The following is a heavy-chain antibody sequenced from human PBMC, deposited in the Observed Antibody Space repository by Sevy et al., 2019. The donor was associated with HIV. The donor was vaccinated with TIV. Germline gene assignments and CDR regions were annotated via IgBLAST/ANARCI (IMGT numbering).Heavy chain of an antibody. CDR2: IDWDDDK. CDR1: GFSLSTSGMR. Sequence: SGPTLVKPTQTLTLTCTFSGFSLSTSGMRVSWIRQPPGKALEWLARIDWDDDKFYSTSLKTRLTISKDTSKNQVVLTMTNMDPVDTATYYCARTYTAMVTAGFDYWGQGTLVTVSS. CDR3: ARTYTAMVTAGFDY. V-gene: IGHV2-70*04. J-gene: IGHJ4*02. D-gene: IGHD5-18*01.